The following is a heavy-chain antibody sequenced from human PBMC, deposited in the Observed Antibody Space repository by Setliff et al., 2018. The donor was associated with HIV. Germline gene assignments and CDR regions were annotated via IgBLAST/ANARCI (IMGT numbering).Heavy chain of an antibody. D-gene: IGHD4-17*01. CDR2: FYYSGST. J-gene: IGHJ4*02. V-gene: IGHV4-61*01. CDR3: ARDSRAVTID. Sequence: SETLSLTCTVSGGSVSSGNYYWSWIRQPPGKGLEWIGYFYYSGSTNYNPSLKSRVSISLDTSKNQFSLKLTSVTAADTAVYFCARDSRAVTIDWGQGTLVTVSS. CDR1: GGSVSSGNYY.